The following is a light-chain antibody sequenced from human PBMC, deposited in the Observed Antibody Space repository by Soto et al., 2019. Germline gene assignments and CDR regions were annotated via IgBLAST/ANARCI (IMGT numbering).Light chain of an antibody. CDR3: AAWDDTLDAQV. CDR2: RNN. V-gene: IGLV1-47*01. Sequence: QSVLTQSPSASGTPGQRVTISCSGSRSNIGRNFAYWYQHVPGTAPRLLIQRNNERPSGVPDRFSGSKSGTSVSLAISGLRSDDEATYYCAAWDDTLDAQVFVGGTQLNVL. J-gene: IGLJ7*01. CDR1: RSNIGRNF.